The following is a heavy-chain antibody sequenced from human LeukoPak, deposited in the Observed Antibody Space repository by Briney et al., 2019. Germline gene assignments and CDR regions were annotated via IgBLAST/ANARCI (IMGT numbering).Heavy chain of an antibody. Sequence: GGSLRLSCAAAGFTFDDYAMHWVRQAPGKGLEWVSGISWNSGSIAYADSVKGRFTISRDNAKNSLYLQMNSLGAEDTAFYSCAKAVDRDGSNLRPYYFDYWGQGTLVTVSS. D-gene: IGHD5-24*01. J-gene: IGHJ4*02. CDR1: GFTFDDYA. CDR3: AKAVDRDGSNLRPYYFDY. CDR2: ISWNSGSI. V-gene: IGHV3-9*01.